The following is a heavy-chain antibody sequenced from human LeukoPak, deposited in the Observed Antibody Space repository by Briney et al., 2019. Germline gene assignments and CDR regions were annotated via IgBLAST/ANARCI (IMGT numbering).Heavy chain of an antibody. CDR1: GFAVSDYY. J-gene: IGHJ1*01. V-gene: IGHV3-66*01. D-gene: IGHD6-19*01. CDR3: ARDSGYSSGWYGPTEYFQH. Sequence: GGSLRLSCAASGFAVSDYYMSWVRQAPGKGLEWVSVIYSGGSTYYADSVKGRFTISRDNSKNTLYLQMNSLRAEDTAVYYCARDSGYSSGWYGPTEYFQHWGQGTLVTVSS. CDR2: IYSGGST.